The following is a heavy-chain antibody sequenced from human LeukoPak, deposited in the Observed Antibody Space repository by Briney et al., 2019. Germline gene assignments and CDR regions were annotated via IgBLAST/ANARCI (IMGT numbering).Heavy chain of an antibody. D-gene: IGHD5-24*01. Sequence: SETLSLTCAVYGGSFSGYYWSWIRQPPGKGLEWIGEINHSGSTNYNPSLKSRVTISVDTSKNQFSLKLSSVTAADTAVYYCAGGGKNLRWLRQGPDEYFQHWGQGTLVTVSS. V-gene: IGHV4-34*01. CDR2: INHSGST. J-gene: IGHJ1*01. CDR1: GGSFSGYY. CDR3: AGGGKNLRWLRQGPDEYFQH.